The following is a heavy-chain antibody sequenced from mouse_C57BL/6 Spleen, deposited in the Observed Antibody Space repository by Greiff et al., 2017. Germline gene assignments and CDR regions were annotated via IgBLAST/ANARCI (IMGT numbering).Heavy chain of an antibody. CDR1: GYAFSSSW. CDR2: IYPGDGDT. Sequence: VQLQQSGPELVKPGASVKISCKASGYAFSSSWMNWVKQRPGKGLEWIGRIYPGDGDTNYNGKFKGKATLTADKSSSTAYMQLSSLTSEDSAVXFCARGGSNWVAWFAYWGQGTLVTVSA. V-gene: IGHV1-82*01. D-gene: IGHD4-1*01. J-gene: IGHJ3*01. CDR3: ARGGSNWVAWFAY.